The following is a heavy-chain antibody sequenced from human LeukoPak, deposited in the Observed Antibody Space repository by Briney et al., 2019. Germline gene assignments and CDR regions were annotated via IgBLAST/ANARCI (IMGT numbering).Heavy chain of an antibody. D-gene: IGHD2-2*01. J-gene: IGHJ3*02. Sequence: GGSLRLSCAASGFIFSSYNINWVRQAPGKGPEWVSSISSSSSYIYYADSLKGRFTISRDNAKNSLYLQMNSLRVEDTAVYYCARGLLGYCSSSGCYLGAFDIWGQGTMVTVSS. CDR1: GFIFSSYN. CDR3: ARGLLGYCSSSGCYLGAFDI. V-gene: IGHV3-21*01. CDR2: ISSSSSYI.